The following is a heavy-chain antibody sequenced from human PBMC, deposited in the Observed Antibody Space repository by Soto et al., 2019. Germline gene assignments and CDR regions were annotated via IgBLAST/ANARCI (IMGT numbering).Heavy chain of an antibody. V-gene: IGHV4-30-4*01. CDR3: ARDVPYDYGFDV. J-gene: IGHJ6*02. CDR2: IDYSGST. Sequence: QVQLQESGPGLVKPSQTLSLTCTVSGDSISNSDYYWNWIRQSPGKGLEWIASIDYSGSTYYNPSLKRRVVISADTSKNLFSLKLRSLTAADTALYFCARDVPYDYGFDVWGQGTTVTVSS. CDR1: GDSISNSDYY.